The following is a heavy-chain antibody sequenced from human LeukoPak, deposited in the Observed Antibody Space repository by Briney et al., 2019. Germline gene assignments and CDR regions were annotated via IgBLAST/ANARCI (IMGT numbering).Heavy chain of an antibody. J-gene: IGHJ3*02. Sequence: ASVKVSCKASGGTFSSYAISWVRQAPGQGLEWMGGIIPIFGKANYAQKFQGRVTITADESTSTAYMELSSLRSEDTAVYYCARDKGIDLPPMDIWGQGTMVTVSS. CDR2: IIPIFGKA. V-gene: IGHV1-69*01. CDR1: GGTFSSYA. CDR3: ARDKGIDLPPMDI.